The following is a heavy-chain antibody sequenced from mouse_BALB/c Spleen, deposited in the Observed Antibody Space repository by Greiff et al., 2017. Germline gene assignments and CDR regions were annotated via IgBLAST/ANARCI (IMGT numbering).Heavy chain of an antibody. Sequence: VKLMESGPGLVAPSQSLSITCTVSGFSLTSYGVHWVRQPPGKGLEWLGVIWAGGSTNYNSALMSRLSISKDNSKSQVFLKMNSLQTDDTAMYCCARGGRAMDYWGQGTSVTVSS. V-gene: IGHV2-9*02. J-gene: IGHJ4*01. D-gene: IGHD3-3*01. CDR2: IWAGGST. CDR3: ARGGRAMDY. CDR1: GFSLTSYG.